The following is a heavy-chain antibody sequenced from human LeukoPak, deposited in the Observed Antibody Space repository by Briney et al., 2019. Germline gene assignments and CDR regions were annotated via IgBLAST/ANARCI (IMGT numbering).Heavy chain of an antibody. CDR3: AKGVGGYYFDY. Sequence: GGSLRLSCAASGFTFSSYWMHWVRQAPGKGLVWVSRINSDGSSTSYADSVKGRFTISRDNSKNTLDLQMSSLRAEDTAVYYCAKGVGGYYFDYWGQGTLVTVSS. V-gene: IGHV3-74*01. CDR1: GFTFSSYW. J-gene: IGHJ4*02. CDR2: INSDGSST. D-gene: IGHD2-15*01.